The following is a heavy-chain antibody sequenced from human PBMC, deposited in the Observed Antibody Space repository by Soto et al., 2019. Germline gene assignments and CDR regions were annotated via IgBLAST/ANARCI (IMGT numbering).Heavy chain of an antibody. Sequence: SETLSLTCTVSGGSISSGGYYWSWIRQHPGKGLEWIGYIYYSGSTYYNPSLKSRVTISVDTSKNQFSLKLSSVTAADTAVYYYARGAESLMVRGVHDYWGQGTLVTVSS. CDR3: ARGAESLMVRGVHDY. CDR1: GGSISSGGYY. D-gene: IGHD3-10*01. CDR2: IYYSGST. V-gene: IGHV4-31*03. J-gene: IGHJ4*02.